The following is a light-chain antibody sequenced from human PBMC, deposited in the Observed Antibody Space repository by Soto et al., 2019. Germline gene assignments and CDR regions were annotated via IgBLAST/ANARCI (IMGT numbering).Light chain of an antibody. J-gene: IGLJ1*01. V-gene: IGLV2-23*02. CDR3: CSSGGSTPYV. Sequence: QSVLTQPASLSGSPGQSITISCTGTISNVGSYKLGSWYQQHPGKAPKLMIFEVNKRPSGVSNRFSGSKSGNTASLTISGLKVEDEADYYCCSSGGSTPYVFGTGTKVTVL. CDR2: EVN. CDR1: ISNVGSYKL.